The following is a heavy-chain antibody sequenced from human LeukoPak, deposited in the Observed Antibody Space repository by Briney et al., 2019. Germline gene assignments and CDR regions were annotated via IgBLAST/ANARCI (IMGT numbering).Heavy chain of an antibody. J-gene: IGHJ4*02. Sequence: GGSLRLSCAASGFTFSGYEMSWVRQAPGKGLEWVSVIYSGGSTYYADSVKGRFTISRHNSKNTLYLQMNSLRAEDTAVYYCARVAGRGYSYGYDYWGQGTLVTVSS. D-gene: IGHD5-18*01. CDR2: IYSGGST. CDR3: ARVAGRGYSYGYDY. CDR1: GFTFSGYE. V-gene: IGHV3-53*04.